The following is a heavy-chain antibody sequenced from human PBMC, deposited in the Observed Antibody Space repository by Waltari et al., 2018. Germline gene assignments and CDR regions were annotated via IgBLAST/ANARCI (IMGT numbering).Heavy chain of an antibody. J-gene: IGHJ3*02. CDR1: GFTFGDYA. Sequence: EVQLVESGGGLVQPGRSLRLSCTASGFTFGDYAMSWVRQAPGKGLEWVGFIRSKAYGGTTEYAASVKGRFTISRDDSKSIAYLQMNSLKTEDTAVYYCTRVYDFWSGYYRDAFDIWGQGTMVTVSA. CDR2: IRSKAYGGTT. V-gene: IGHV3-49*04. D-gene: IGHD3-3*01. CDR3: TRVYDFWSGYYRDAFDI.